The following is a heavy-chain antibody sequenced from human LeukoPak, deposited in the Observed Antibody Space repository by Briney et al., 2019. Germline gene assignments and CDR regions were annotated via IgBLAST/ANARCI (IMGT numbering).Heavy chain of an antibody. V-gene: IGHV3-43*02. D-gene: IGHD6-6*01. CDR2: IVGDGGST. J-gene: IGHJ6*02. Sequence: GGSLRLSCAASGFTFDDYAMHWVRQAPGKGLEWVSLIVGDGGSTCYADSVKGRFTISRDNSKNSLYLQMNSLRTEDTALYYCAKDSSSSVYYYGMDVWGQGATVTVSS. CDR1: GFTFDDYA. CDR3: AKDSSSSVYYYGMDV.